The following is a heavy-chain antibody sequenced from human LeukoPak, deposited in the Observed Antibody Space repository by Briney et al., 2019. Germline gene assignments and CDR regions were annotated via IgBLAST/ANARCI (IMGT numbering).Heavy chain of an antibody. CDR1: GYTLTELS. CDR3: ATVRLHLRVLGYYGMDV. CDR2: FDPEDGEA. D-gene: IGHD5-24*01. V-gene: IGHV1-24*01. J-gene: IGHJ6*02. Sequence: ASVKVSCKVSGYTLTELSMHWVRQAPGKGLEWMGGFDPEDGEAIYAQKFQGRVTMTEDTSTDTAYMELSSLRSEDTAVYYCATVRLHLRVLGYYGMDVWGQGTTVTVSS.